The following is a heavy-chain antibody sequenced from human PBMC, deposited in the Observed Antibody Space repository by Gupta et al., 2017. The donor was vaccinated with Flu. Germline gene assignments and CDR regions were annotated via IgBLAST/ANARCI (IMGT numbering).Heavy chain of an antibody. CDR3: ARGRIVVVPAAKYNWFDP. CDR1: GYTFTSYD. D-gene: IGHD2-2*01. Sequence: QVQLVQSGAEVKKPGASVKVSCKASGYTFTSYDINCVRQATGQGLEWMGWMNPNSGNTGYAQKFQGRVTMTRNTSISTAYMELSSLRSEDTAVYYCARGRIVVVPAAKYNWFDPWGQGTLVTVSS. CDR2: MNPNSGNT. J-gene: IGHJ5*02. V-gene: IGHV1-8*01.